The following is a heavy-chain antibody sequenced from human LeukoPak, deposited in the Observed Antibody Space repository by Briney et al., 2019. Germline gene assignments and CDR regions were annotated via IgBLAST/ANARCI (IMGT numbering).Heavy chain of an antibody. CDR2: MNPNSGNT. CDR3: ARDTIMITFGGVIVVDY. V-gene: IGHV1-8*01. D-gene: IGHD3-16*02. J-gene: IGHJ4*02. Sequence: GASVKVSCKASGYTFTSYDINWVRQATGQGLEWMGWMNPNSGNTGYAQKFQGRVTMTRNTSISTAYMELSSLRSEDTAVYYCARDTIMITFGGVIVVDYWGQGTLVTVSS. CDR1: GYTFTSYD.